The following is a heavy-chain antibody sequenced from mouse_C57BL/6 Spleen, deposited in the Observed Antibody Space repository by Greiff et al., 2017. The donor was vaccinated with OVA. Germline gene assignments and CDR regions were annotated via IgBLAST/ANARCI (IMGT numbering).Heavy chain of an antibody. CDR1: GYSITSGYY. CDR2: ISYDGSN. CDR3: AREGTGYGNYEGFAY. J-gene: IGHJ3*01. Sequence: EVKLEESGPGLVKPSQSLSLTCSVTGYSITSGYYWNWIRQFPGNKLEWMGYISYDGSNNYNQSLKNRISITRDTAKNQFFLKLNSVTTEDTATYYCAREGTGYGNYEGFAYWGQGTLVTVSA. D-gene: IGHD2-10*02. V-gene: IGHV3-6*01.